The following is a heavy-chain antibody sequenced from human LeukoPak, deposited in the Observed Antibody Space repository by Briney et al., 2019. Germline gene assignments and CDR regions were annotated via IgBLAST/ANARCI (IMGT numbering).Heavy chain of an antibody. CDR3: ARGESTIFEAEAFYYYGMDV. J-gene: IGHJ6*02. CDR2: TYPGDSDT. Sequence: HGESLKISCKGSGYSFTNYWIGWVRQMPGKGLEWMGITYPGDSDTRYSPSFQGQVTISADKSISTAYLQWSSLKASDTAMYYCARGESTIFEAEAFYYYGMDVWGQGTTVTVSS. D-gene: IGHD3-3*01. CDR1: GYSFTNYW. V-gene: IGHV5-51*01.